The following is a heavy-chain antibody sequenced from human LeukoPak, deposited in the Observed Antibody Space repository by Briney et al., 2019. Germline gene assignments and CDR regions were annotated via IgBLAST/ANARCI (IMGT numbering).Heavy chain of an antibody. CDR3: ARGFMAGGYYGMDV. CDR2: IIPIFGTA. Sequence: SVKVSCTASGGTFSSYAISWVRQAPGQGLEWMGGIIPIFGTANYAQKFQGRVTITADESTSTAYMELSSLRSEDTAVYYCARGFMAGGYYGMDVWGQGTTVTVSS. V-gene: IGHV1-69*13. J-gene: IGHJ6*02. D-gene: IGHD4-23*01. CDR1: GGTFSSYA.